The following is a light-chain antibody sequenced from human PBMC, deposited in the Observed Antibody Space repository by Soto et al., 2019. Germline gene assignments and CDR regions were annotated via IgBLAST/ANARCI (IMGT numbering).Light chain of an antibody. V-gene: IGLV2-8*01. CDR2: EVT. CDR1: SSDVGAYKY. Sequence: QSVLTQPPSASGSPGQSVTISCTGTSSDVGAYKYVPWYQQYPGKAPKLMIYEVTKRPSGVPDRFSGSKSGNTASLTVSGLQAEDEADYYCTSYVGNDIWVFGGGTKVTVL. CDR3: TSYVGNDIWV. J-gene: IGLJ3*02.